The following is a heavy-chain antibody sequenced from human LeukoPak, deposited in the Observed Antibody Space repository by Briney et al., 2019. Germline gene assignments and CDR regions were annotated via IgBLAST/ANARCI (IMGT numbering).Heavy chain of an antibody. CDR1: GFTFSSYA. Sequence: GGSLRLSCAASGFTFSSYAMSWVRQAPGKGLEWVSAISGSGGSTYYADSVKGRFTISRDNSKNTLYLQMNSLRAEDTAVYYCAKGNYDFWSGYSYAFDIWGQGTMVTVSS. J-gene: IGHJ3*02. CDR2: ISGSGGST. V-gene: IGHV3-23*01. CDR3: AKGNYDFWSGYSYAFDI. D-gene: IGHD3-3*01.